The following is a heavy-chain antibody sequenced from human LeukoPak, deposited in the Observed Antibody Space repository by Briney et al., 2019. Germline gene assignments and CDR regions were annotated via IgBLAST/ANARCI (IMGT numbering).Heavy chain of an antibody. CDR2: IKPNSDDGTT. CDR1: GFTFSNAW. J-gene: IGHJ4*02. D-gene: IGHD3-10*01. CDR3: TTYTFGSPY. Sequence: GGSLRLSCAASGFTFSNAWMNWVRQSPGKGLEWVGRIKPNSDDGTTDYAAPVKGRITNSRDDSKNTLFLQMNSLKNEDTAVYYCTTYTFGSPYWGQGTLVTVSS. V-gene: IGHV3-15*07.